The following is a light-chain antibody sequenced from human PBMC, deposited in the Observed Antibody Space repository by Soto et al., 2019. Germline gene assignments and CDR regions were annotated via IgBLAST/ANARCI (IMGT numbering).Light chain of an antibody. Sequence: DIRMTQSPSTLSASVGDTVTVTCRASQSVSGWLAWHRQKPGEAPKLLIYDASALPRGVPSRFSGSGSGTKFTLTIASLQPDDFATYYCQQYETFSGTFGPGTKVDIK. V-gene: IGKV1-5*01. CDR3: QQYETFSGT. J-gene: IGKJ1*01. CDR1: QSVSGW. CDR2: DAS.